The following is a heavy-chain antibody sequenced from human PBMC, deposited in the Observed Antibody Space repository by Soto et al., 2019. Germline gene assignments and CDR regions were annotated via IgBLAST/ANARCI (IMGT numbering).Heavy chain of an antibody. CDR2: IYYSGST. J-gene: IGHJ6*03. CDR3: ARGSFFAQYYYYYYMDV. V-gene: IGHV4-59*01. CDR1: GGSISSYY. D-gene: IGHD3-3*02. Sequence: ASETLSLTCTVSGGSISSYYWSWIRQPPGKGLEWIGYIYYSGSTNYNPSLKSRVTISVDTSKNQFSLKLSSVTAADTAVYYCARGSFFAQYYYYYYMDVWGKGTTVTVSS.